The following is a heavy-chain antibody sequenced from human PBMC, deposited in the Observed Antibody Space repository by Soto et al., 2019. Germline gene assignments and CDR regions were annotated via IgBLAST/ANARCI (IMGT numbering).Heavy chain of an antibody. Sequence: QLQLQESGPGLVKPSETLSLTCTVSGGSISSSSYYWGWIRQPPGKGLEWIGSIYYSGSTYYNPSLESRVTTSVDTSKIQFSLKLSSGPAADTAVYYCARLTYDYIWGSYRNFDYWGQGTLVTVSS. J-gene: IGHJ4*02. V-gene: IGHV4-39*01. CDR3: ARLTYDYIWGSYRNFDY. D-gene: IGHD3-16*02. CDR1: GGSISSSSYY. CDR2: IYYSGST.